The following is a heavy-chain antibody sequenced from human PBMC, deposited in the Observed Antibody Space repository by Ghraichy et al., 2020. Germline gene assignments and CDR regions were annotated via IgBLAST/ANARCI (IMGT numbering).Heavy chain of an antibody. CDR3: AKSDYAYYDSSGYWDY. J-gene: IGHJ4*02. CDR1: GFTFSSYA. V-gene: IGHV3-23*01. D-gene: IGHD3-22*01. CDR2: ISGSGGST. Sequence: GGSLRLSCAASGFTFSSYAMSWVRQAPGKGLEWVSAISGSGGSTYYADSVKGRFTISRDNSKNTLYLQMNSLRAEDTAVYYCAKSDYAYYDSSGYWDYWGQGTLVTVSS.